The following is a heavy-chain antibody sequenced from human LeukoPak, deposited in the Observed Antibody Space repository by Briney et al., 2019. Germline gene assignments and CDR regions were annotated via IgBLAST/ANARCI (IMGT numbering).Heavy chain of an antibody. CDR3: ARQSSVVPAALYYFDY. V-gene: IGHV5-51*01. CDR1: GYSFTNYW. Sequence: GESLKISCKGSGYSFTNYWIGWVRQMPGKGLEWMGIIYPGDSDTGYSPSFQGQVTFSADKSISTAYLQWSSLKASDTAMYYCARQSSVVPAALYYFDYWGQGTLVTVSS. D-gene: IGHD2-2*01. J-gene: IGHJ4*02. CDR2: IYPGDSDT.